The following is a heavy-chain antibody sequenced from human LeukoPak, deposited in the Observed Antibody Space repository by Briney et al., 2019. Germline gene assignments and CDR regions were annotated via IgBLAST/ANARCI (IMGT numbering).Heavy chain of an antibody. Sequence: SETLSLTCAVYGGCFSGDYWSWIRQPPGKGLEWIGEINHSGSTNYNPSLKSRVTISVDTSKNQFSLKLSSVTAADTAVYYCARGLLTGDPLDESNWFDPWGQGTLDTVSS. D-gene: IGHD7-27*01. J-gene: IGHJ5*02. CDR1: GGCFSGDY. CDR2: INHSGST. CDR3: ARGLLTGDPLDESNWFDP. V-gene: IGHV4-34*01.